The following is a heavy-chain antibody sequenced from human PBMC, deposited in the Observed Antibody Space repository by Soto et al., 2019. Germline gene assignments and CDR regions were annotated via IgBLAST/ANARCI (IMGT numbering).Heavy chain of an antibody. V-gene: IGHV3-30*18. CDR2: ISYDGSNK. CDR3: AKDDQSGDYGSLFDY. D-gene: IGHD4-17*01. CDR1: GFTFSSYG. J-gene: IGHJ4*02. Sequence: QVQLVESGGGVVQPGRSLRLSCAASGFTFSSYGMHWVRQAPGKGLEWVAVISYDGSNKYYADSVKGRFTISRDNSTNTLYLQMNSLRAEDTAVYYCAKDDQSGDYGSLFDYWGQGTLVTVSS.